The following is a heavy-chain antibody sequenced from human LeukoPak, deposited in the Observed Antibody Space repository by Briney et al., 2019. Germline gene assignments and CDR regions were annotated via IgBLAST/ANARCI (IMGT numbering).Heavy chain of an antibody. Sequence: SETLSLTCTVSGGSISSYYWSWIRQPPGKGLEWIGYIYYSGSTNYNPSLKSRVTISVDTSKNQFSLKLSSVTAADTAVYYCARPFWSGYYDAFDIWGQGTMVTVSS. CDR2: IYYSGST. J-gene: IGHJ3*02. V-gene: IGHV4-59*08. D-gene: IGHD3-3*01. CDR1: GGSISSYY. CDR3: ARPFWSGYYDAFDI.